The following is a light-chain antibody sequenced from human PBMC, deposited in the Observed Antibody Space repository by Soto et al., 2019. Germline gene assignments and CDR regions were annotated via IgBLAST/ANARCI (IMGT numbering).Light chain of an antibody. Sequence: VQLTQSPPSLSASVVDRVAITCRASQGIRNDLGWYQQKPGKAPKRLIYATSSLQSGVPSRFSGSGSGTEFTLTISSLQSEDFALYYCQQYNNWPITFGQGTRLEIK. V-gene: IGKV1-17*01. CDR2: ATS. CDR3: QQYNNWPIT. J-gene: IGKJ5*01. CDR1: QGIRND.